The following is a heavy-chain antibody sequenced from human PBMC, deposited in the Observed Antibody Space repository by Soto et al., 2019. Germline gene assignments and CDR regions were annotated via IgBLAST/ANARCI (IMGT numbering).Heavy chain of an antibody. CDR3: ARFEFGGYPHGY. CDR1: GFAFSASP. Sequence: EAQLVESGGDLVQPAGSLKLSCAASGFAFSASPIHWVRQASGKGLEWVGRIRHKAENYATAYSASVRGRFTVSRGDSQNTAYPRMTSLQPEDTAVYYCARFEFGGYPHGYWGQGALVTVSS. J-gene: IGHJ4*02. V-gene: IGHV3-73*02. CDR2: IRHKAENYAT. D-gene: IGHD5-12*01.